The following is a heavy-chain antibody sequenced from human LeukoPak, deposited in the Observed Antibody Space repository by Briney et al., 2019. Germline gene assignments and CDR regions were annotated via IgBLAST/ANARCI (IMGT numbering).Heavy chain of an antibody. CDR2: IFTSGST. Sequence: SETLSLTCTVSGGSISTYYWSWIRQPAGKGLEWIGRIFTSGSTSYNPSLKSRVTISLDTSKNQFSLKLSSVTAADTAVYYCASQLGYFDYWGQGTLVTVSS. CDR1: GGSISTYY. D-gene: IGHD2-2*01. CDR3: ASQLGYFDY. J-gene: IGHJ4*02. V-gene: IGHV4-4*07.